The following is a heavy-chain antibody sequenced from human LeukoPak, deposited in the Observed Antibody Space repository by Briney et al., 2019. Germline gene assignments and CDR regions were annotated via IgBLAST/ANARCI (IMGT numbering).Heavy chain of an antibody. D-gene: IGHD6-6*01. CDR2: ISSSSSYI. CDR3: ASLIAARPLYYMDV. J-gene: IGHJ6*03. V-gene: IGHV3-21*01. Sequence: KTGGPLRLSCAASGFTFSSYSMNWVRQAPGKGLEWVSSISSSSSYIYYADSVKGRFTISRDNAKNSLYLQMNSLRAEDTAVYYCASLIAARPLYYMDVWGKGTTVTVSS. CDR1: GFTFSSYS.